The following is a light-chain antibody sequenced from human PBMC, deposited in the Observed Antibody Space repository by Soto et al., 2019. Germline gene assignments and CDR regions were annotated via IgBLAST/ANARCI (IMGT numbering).Light chain of an antibody. J-gene: IGKJ2*01. CDR2: WTS. V-gene: IGKV4-1*01. CDR1: QSVLYSSNNKNY. CDR3: HQYYSLPYT. Sequence: DIVMTQSPDSLAVSLGERATIDCRSSQSVLYSSNNKNYLAWYQQKPGHPPKLLIYWTSTRESGVPDRFSGSGSGTDFTLTISSLQAEDVAVYYCHQYYSLPYTFGQGTKLEIK.